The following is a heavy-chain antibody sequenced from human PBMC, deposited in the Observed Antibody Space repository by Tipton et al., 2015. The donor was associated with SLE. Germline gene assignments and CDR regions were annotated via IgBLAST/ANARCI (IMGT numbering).Heavy chain of an antibody. Sequence: LRLSCTVSGYSISSGYYWGWIRQPPGKGLEWIASIFHSGSTYFNPSLKSRVTISVDTSKNQFSLDLSSVSAADTAVYYCARVVAAVDYYYYYMDVRGKGTTVTVSS. V-gene: IGHV4-38-2*02. J-gene: IGHJ6*03. CDR2: IFHSGST. CDR3: ARVVAAVDYYYYYMDV. D-gene: IGHD6-13*01. CDR1: GYSISSGYY.